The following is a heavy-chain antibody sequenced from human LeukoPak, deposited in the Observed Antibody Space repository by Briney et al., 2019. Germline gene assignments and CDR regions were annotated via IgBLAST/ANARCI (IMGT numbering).Heavy chain of an antibody. CDR2: IYSAGGT. Sequence: GGSLRLSCAASGFSVSNNHWSWVRRAAGKGLEWVALIYSAGGTYYADSVKGRLTISRDNSKYTLHLQMNSLRAEDTAAYYCVRNSGDLWAWGQGTLVTVSS. J-gene: IGHJ5*02. D-gene: IGHD2-21*02. CDR1: GFSVSNNH. V-gene: IGHV3-53*01. CDR3: VRNSGDLWA.